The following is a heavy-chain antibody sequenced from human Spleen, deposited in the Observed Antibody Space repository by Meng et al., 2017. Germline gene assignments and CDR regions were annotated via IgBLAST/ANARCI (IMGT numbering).Heavy chain of an antibody. CDR2: IHPGDTDT. Sequence: KVSCKGSGYSFFSYWIVWGRQMAGKGLEWMGFIHPGDTDTRYSPSFQGQVTISADKAISTAYLKLSSLKASDTAMYYWAGRNYYDSSGPYVNGAFDVWGQGTVVTVSS. V-gene: IGHV5-51*01. J-gene: IGHJ3*01. D-gene: IGHD3-22*01. CDR1: GYSFFSYW. CDR3: AGRNYYDSSGPYVNGAFDV.